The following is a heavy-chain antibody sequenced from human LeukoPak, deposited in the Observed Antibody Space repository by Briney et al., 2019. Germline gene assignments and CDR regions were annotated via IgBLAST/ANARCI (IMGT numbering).Heavy chain of an antibody. CDR2: INPSGGST. V-gene: IGHV1-46*03. CDR1: AYTFTSYY. Sequence: GASVKVSCKASAYTFTSYYMHWVRQAPGQGLEWMGIINPSGGSTSYAQKFQGRVTMTRDTSTSTVYMELSSLRSEDTAVYYCARGNLAYCGGDCPGGYWGQGTLVTVSS. D-gene: IGHD2-21*02. CDR3: ARGNLAYCGGDCPGGY. J-gene: IGHJ4*02.